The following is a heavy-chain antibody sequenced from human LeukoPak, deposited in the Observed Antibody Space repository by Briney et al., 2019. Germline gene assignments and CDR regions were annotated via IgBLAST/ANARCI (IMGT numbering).Heavy chain of an antibody. D-gene: IGHD6-13*01. CDR2: IRYDGSNK. CDR1: GFTFSSYG. CDR3: AKDHRAAAAAFDY. Sequence: PGGSLRLSCAASGFTFSSYGMHWVRQAPGKGLEWVAFIRYDGSNKYYADSVKGRFTISRDNSKNTLYLQMNSLRAEDTAVYYCAKDHRAAAAAFDYWGQGTLVTVSS. J-gene: IGHJ4*02. V-gene: IGHV3-30*02.